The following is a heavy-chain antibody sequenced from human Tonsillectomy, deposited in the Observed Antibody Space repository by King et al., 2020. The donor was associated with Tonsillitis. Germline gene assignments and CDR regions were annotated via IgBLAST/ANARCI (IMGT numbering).Heavy chain of an antibody. Sequence: VQLQESGPGLVKPSETLSLTCTVSGGSISSYYWSWIRQPAGKGLEWIGRIYTSGSTNYNPSLKSRVTTSVDTSKNQFSLKLSSVTAADTVVYYGSRGGAYYDILTGYYHLDAFDIWGQGTMVTVSS. J-gene: IGHJ3*02. D-gene: IGHD3-9*01. CDR3: SRGGAYYDILTGYYHLDAFDI. CDR1: GGSISSYY. CDR2: IYTSGST. V-gene: IGHV4-4*07.